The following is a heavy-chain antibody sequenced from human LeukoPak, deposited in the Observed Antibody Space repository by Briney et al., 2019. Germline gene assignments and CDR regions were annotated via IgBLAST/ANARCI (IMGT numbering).Heavy chain of an antibody. Sequence: GESLKISCKGSGYSFTTYWIAWVRQMPGKGLEWMGIINPGDSNTKYSPSVQGQVTISVDKSIGTAYLQWNSLKASDTAIYYCARKNRTPLRNNWFDSRGQGTLVTVSS. J-gene: IGHJ5*01. CDR2: INPGDSNT. CDR1: GYSFTTYW. V-gene: IGHV5-51*01. D-gene: IGHD1-1*01. CDR3: ARKNRTPLRNNWFDS.